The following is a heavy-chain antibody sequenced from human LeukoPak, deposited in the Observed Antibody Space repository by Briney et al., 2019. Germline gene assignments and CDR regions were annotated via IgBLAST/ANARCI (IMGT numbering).Heavy chain of an antibody. CDR2: ISSSSSYI. Sequence: GGSLRLSCAASGFTFSSYSMNWVRQAPGKGLEWVSSISSSSSYIYYADSVKGRFTISRDNAKNSLYLQMNGLRAEDTAVYYCARHGSPRIVVVPAAIVDAFDIWGQGTMVTVSS. J-gene: IGHJ3*02. D-gene: IGHD2-2*02. CDR3: ARHGSPRIVVVPAAIVDAFDI. CDR1: GFTFSSYS. V-gene: IGHV3-21*01.